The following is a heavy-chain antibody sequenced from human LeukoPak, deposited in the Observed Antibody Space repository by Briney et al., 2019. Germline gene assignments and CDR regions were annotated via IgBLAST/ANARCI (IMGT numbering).Heavy chain of an antibody. CDR3: ARTTNPYGSGSPNWDY. CDR2: MNPNSGNT. Sequence: ASVKVSCKASGYTFTSYDTNWVRQATGQGLEWMGWMNPNSGNTGYAQKFQGRVTMTRNTSISTAYMELSSLRSEDTAVYYCARTTNPYGSGSPNWDYWGQGTLVTVSS. V-gene: IGHV1-8*01. D-gene: IGHD3-10*01. J-gene: IGHJ4*02. CDR1: GYTFTSYD.